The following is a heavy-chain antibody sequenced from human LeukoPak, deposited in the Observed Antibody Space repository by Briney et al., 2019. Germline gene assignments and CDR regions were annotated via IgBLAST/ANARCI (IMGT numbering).Heavy chain of an antibody. CDR1: GYTFTVYY. CDR3: ARVGGYCTTTCCSYGMDV. J-gene: IGHJ6*02. D-gene: IGHD2-2*01. V-gene: IGHV1-2*02. CDR2: LNTNSGGT. Sequence: ASVKVSCKASGYTFTVYYMHWVRQAPGQGLEWMGWLNTNSGGTDYAQKFQGRVTMTRDTSISTAYVELSSLTSDDTAVYYCARVGGYCTTTCCSYGMDVWGQGTTVTVSS.